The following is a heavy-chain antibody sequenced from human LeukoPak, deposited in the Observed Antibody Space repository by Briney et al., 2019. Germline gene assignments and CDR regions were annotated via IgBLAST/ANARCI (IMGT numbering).Heavy chain of an antibody. D-gene: IGHD4/OR15-4a*01. V-gene: IGHV4-4*02. CDR1: GGSISSSNW. CDR2: IYHSGST. J-gene: IGHJ6*04. CDR3: ARVDANAQRSYYYGLDV. Sequence: TSGTLSLTCAVSGGSISSSNWWSWVRQPPGKGLEWIGEIYHSGSTNYNPSLKSRVTISVDKSKNQFSLKLSSVTAADTAVYYCARVDANAQRSYYYGLDVRGKGTTVTVSS.